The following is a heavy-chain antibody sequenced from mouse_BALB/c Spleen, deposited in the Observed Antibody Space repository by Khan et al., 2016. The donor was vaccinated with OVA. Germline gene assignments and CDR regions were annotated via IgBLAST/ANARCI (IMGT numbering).Heavy chain of an antibody. CDR1: GFSLTSYC. J-gene: IGHJ4*01. CDR3: ARSVLLAMDS. CDR2: LWRGGST. Sequence: VQLQESGPGLVEPSQSLSINCTVSGFSLTSYCFHWVRQSPGTGLEWLGMLWRGGSTDYNAAFISRLNIGKDTSKRQVFFKMTSLQADEKAIYYCARSVLLAMDSWGQGTSVTVSS. V-gene: IGHV2-4-1*01.